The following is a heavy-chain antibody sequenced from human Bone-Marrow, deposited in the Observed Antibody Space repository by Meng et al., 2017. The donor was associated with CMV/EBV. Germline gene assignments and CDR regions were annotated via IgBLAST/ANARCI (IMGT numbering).Heavy chain of an antibody. CDR3: ASGDFWSGHGTDYYYGMDV. Sequence: SVKVSCKASGGTFSSYAISWVRQAPGQGLEWMGGIIPILGIANYAQKFQGRVTITADKSTSTAYMELSSLRSEDTAVYYCASGDFWSGHGTDYYYGMDVWGQGTTVTVSS. J-gene: IGHJ6*02. CDR1: GGTFSSYA. D-gene: IGHD3-3*01. V-gene: IGHV1-69*10. CDR2: IIPILGIA.